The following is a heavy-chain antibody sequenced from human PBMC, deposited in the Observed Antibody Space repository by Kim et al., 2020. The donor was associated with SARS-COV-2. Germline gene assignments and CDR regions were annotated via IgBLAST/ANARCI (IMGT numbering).Heavy chain of an antibody. D-gene: IGHD2-8*01. Sequence: SVKVSCKASRGTLRNNIINWVRQAPVQGLEWMGGIIPIFDKTNYAEKFQGRLTMTADESTNTAYMELSSLRSEDTALYYCARVPAFFYARGPSVPDYYYGMDVWGQGTTVTVSS. CDR3: ARVPAFFYARGPSVPDYYYGMDV. CDR1: RGTLRNNI. CDR2: IIPIFDKT. V-gene: IGHV1-69*13. J-gene: IGHJ6*02.